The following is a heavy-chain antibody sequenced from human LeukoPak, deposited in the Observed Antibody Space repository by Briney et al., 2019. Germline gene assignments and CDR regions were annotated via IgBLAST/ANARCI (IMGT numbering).Heavy chain of an antibody. CDR1: GFTFSSDY. Sequence: GGSLRLSCAASGFTFSSDYMHWVRQAPGKGLEWVALIWYDGSSKYYADSVKGRFTISRDNSKNTLYLQMNSLRAEDTAVYYCARDRSYDFWSGYYTPDYWGQGTLVTVSS. V-gene: IGHV3-33*08. CDR3: ARDRSYDFWSGYYTPDY. CDR2: IWYDGSSK. J-gene: IGHJ4*02. D-gene: IGHD3-3*01.